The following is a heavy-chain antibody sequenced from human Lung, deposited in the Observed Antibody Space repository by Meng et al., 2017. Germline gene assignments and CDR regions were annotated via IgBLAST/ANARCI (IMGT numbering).Heavy chain of an antibody. Sequence: QVQLVQSGAEVKKPGASLKVSCKASGYTFTGSYMHWVRQAPGQGLEWMGRVNPNNGGTNYAQKFQGRVTMTRDTSISTAYLELSRLTSDDTAVYYCASYCRGTSCATYWGQGSLVTVSS. J-gene: IGHJ4*02. V-gene: IGHV1-2*06. CDR2: VNPNNGGT. CDR3: ASYCRGTSCATY. CDR1: GYTFTGSY. D-gene: IGHD2-15*01.